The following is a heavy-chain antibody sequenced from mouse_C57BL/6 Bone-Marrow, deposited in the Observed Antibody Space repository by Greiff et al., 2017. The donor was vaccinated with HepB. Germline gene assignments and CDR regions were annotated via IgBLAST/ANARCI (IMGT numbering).Heavy chain of an antibody. V-gene: IGHV1-72*01. D-gene: IGHD1-1*01. CDR3: ARWGYGSSYWYFDV. Sequence: VQLQQPGAELVKPGASVKLSCKASGYTFTSYWMHWVKQRPGRGLEWIGRIDPKSGGTKYNEKFKSKATLTVDKPSSTAYMQLSSLTSEDSAVYYCARWGYGSSYWYFDVWGTGTTVTVSS. J-gene: IGHJ1*03. CDR1: GYTFTSYW. CDR2: IDPKSGGT.